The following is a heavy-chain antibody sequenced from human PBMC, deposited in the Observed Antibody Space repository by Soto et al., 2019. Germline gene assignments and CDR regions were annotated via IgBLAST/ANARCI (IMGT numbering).Heavy chain of an antibody. CDR2: INHSGST. J-gene: IGHJ4*02. D-gene: IGHD4-17*01. Sequence: SETLSLTCAVYGGSFSGYYWSWIRQPPGKGLEWIGEINHSGSTNYNPSLKSRVTISVDTSKNQFSLKLSSVTAADTAVYYCARGLRGDYGDLRTFDYWGQGTLVTVSS. CDR1: GGSFSGYY. V-gene: IGHV4-34*01. CDR3: ARGLRGDYGDLRTFDY.